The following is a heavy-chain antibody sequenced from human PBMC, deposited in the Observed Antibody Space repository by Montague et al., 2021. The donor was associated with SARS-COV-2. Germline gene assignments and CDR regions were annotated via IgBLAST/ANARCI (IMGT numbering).Heavy chain of an antibody. Sequence: SETLSLTCTVSGGSISSSSYYWGWIRQPPGKRLEWIGSIYYSGSTYYNPSLKSRATISVDTSKNQFSLKLSSVTAADTAVYYCASDTRITMIVVVQGYGMDVWGQGP. CDR3: ASDTRITMIVVVQGYGMDV. D-gene: IGHD3-22*01. CDR2: IYYSGST. J-gene: IGHJ6*02. V-gene: IGHV4-39*07. CDR1: GGSISSSSYY.